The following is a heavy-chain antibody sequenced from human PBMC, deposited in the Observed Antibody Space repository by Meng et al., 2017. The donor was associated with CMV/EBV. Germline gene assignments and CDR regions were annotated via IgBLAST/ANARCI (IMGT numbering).Heavy chain of an antibody. V-gene: IGHV4-4*02. Sequence: GSLRLSCAVSGGSISSSNWWSWVRQPPGKGLEWIGEIYHSGSTNYNPSLKSRVTISVDTSKNQFSLKPSSVTAADTAVYYCARVRGASDYWGQGTLVTVSS. D-gene: IGHD4/OR15-4a*01. CDR1: GGSISSSNW. J-gene: IGHJ4*02. CDR2: IYHSGST. CDR3: ARVRGASDY.